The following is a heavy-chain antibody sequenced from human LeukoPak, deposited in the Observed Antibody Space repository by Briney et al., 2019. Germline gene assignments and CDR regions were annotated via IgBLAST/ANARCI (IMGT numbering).Heavy chain of an antibody. CDR3: ARVSRFYYDSSGDFDY. J-gene: IGHJ4*02. CDR1: GYTFTDYY. V-gene: IGHV1-2*02. D-gene: IGHD3-22*01. Sequence: ASVKVSCKTSGYTFTDYYMHWVRQAPGQGLEWMGWITPNSGGTKYAQKFQGRVTMTRDTSINTAYMELSRLRSDDTAVYYCARVSRFYYDSSGDFDYWGQGGLVTVSS. CDR2: ITPNSGGT.